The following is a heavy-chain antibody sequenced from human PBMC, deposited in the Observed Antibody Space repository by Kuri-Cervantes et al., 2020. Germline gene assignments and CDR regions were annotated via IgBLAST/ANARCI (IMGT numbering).Heavy chain of an antibody. J-gene: IGHJ3*02. CDR3: ASLSVVPAGVADDAFDI. D-gene: IGHD2-2*01. V-gene: IGHV7-4-1*02. Sequence: ASVKVSCKASGYTFTSYAMNWVRQAPGQGLEWMGWINTNTGNPTYAQGFTGRLVFSLDTSVSTAYLQISSLKAEDTAVYYCASLSVVPAGVADDAFDIWGQGTMVTVSS. CDR1: GYTFTSYA. CDR2: INTNTGNP.